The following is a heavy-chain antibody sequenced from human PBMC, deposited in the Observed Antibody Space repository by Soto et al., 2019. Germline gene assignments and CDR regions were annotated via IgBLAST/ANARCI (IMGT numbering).Heavy chain of an antibody. CDR3: ASTDFWSGFSNWFDP. CDR2: INPNSGGT. D-gene: IGHD3-3*01. J-gene: IGHJ5*02. V-gene: IGHV1-2*02. Sequence: GASVKVSCKASGYTFTVYYMHWVRQAPVQGLEWMGWINPNSGGTNYAQKFQGRVTMTRDTSISTAYMELSRLRSDDTAVYYCASTDFWSGFSNWFDPWGQGTLVTVSS. CDR1: GYTFTVYY.